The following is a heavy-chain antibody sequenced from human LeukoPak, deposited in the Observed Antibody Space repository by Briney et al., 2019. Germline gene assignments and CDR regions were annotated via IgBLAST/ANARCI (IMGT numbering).Heavy chain of an antibody. V-gene: IGHV3-23*01. J-gene: IGHJ5*02. D-gene: IGHD6-13*01. CDR3: AKLQRIAAAGEDWFDP. CDR1: GFTFSNYA. Sequence: GGSLRLSCAASGFTFSNYAMSWVRQAPGQGLEWVSGISASGGGTYYADSVKGRFTISRDNSKNMLYLQMNSLRAEDTAVYYCAKLQRIAAAGEDWFDPWGQGTLVTVSS. CDR2: ISASGGGT.